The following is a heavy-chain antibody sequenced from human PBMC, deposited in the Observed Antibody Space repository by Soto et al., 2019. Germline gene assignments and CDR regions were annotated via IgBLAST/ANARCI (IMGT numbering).Heavy chain of an antibody. CDR2: IGNVARGT. J-gene: IGHJ3*02. D-gene: IGHD2-8*01. CDR1: GFTFSAYA. Sequence: GGSLRLSCEASGFTFSAYAMGWVRQAPGRGPEWVATIGNVARGTYNADSVKGRFTISRDNAKNSLYLQMNSLTAGDTAVYYCAKATATGVGAFDICGQGTMVTVSS. CDR3: AKATATGVGAFDI. V-gene: IGHV3-23*01.